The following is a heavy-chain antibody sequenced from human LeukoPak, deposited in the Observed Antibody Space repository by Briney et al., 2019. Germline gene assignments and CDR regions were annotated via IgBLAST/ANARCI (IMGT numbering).Heavy chain of an antibody. D-gene: IGHD5-12*01. CDR2: ISYDGSNK. CDR1: GFTFSSYA. V-gene: IGHV3-30*04. CDR3: ARGGYSGYADYYYGMDV. Sequence: GRSLRLSCAASGFTFSSYAMHWVRQAPGKGLEWVAVISYDGSNKYYADSVKGRFTISRDNSKNTLYLQMNSLRAEDTAVYYCARGGYSGYADYYYGMDVWGKGTTVTVSS. J-gene: IGHJ6*04.